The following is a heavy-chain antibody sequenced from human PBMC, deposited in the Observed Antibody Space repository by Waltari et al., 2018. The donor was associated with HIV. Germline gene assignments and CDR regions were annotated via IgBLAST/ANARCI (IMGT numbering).Heavy chain of an antibody. D-gene: IGHD1-26*01. V-gene: IGHV1-69*04. CDR3: ARDEEWERNDAFDI. CDR2: IIPILGIA. CDR1: GGTFSSYA. J-gene: IGHJ3*02. Sequence: QVQLVQSGAEVKKPGSSVKVSCKASGGTFSSYAISWVRQAPGQGLEWMGRIIPILGIANYAQKFQGRVTITADKSTSTAYMELSSLRSEDTAVYYCARDEEWERNDAFDIWGQGTMVTVSS.